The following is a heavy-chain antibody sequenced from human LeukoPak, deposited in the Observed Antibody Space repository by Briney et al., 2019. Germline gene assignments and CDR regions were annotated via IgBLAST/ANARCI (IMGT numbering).Heavy chain of an antibody. CDR1: GGSISSYY. CDR2: IYYSGGT. J-gene: IGHJ4*02. CDR3: ARDNGGYTFDY. D-gene: IGHD4-17*01. Sequence: SETLSLTCTVSGGSISSYYWSWIRQPPGKGLEWIGYIYYSGGTNYNPSLKSRVTISVDTSKNQFSLKLSSVTAADTAVYYRARDNGGYTFDYWGQGTLVTVSS. V-gene: IGHV4-59*01.